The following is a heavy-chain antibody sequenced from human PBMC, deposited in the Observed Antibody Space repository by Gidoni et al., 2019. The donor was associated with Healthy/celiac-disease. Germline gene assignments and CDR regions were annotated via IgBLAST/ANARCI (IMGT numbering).Heavy chain of an antibody. CDR2: IYQSGST. V-gene: IGHV4-30-2*01. J-gene: IGHJ4*02. CDR3: ARLRLRGSGSYSDY. D-gene: IGHD3-10*01. Sequence: QLQLQESGSGLVKPSQTLSPTCAVSGGSISRGGYSWSWSRQPPGKGLEWFGYIYQSGSTYYNPSLKSRVTIAVDRSKNQFSLRLSSVTAADTAVYYCARLRLRGSGSYSDYWGQGTLVTVSS. CDR1: GGSISRGGYS.